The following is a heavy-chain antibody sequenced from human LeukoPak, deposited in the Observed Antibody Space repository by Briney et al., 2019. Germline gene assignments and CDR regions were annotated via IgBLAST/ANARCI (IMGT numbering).Heavy chain of an antibody. Sequence: GGSLRLSCAASGFPFSGYWMHWVRQAPGKGLVWVSGINDVGRTTSYADSVKGRFTISRDNAKNTLYLQMNSLRAEDTAVYYCARGHYYGMDVWDQGTTVTVSS. CDR2: INDVGRTT. J-gene: IGHJ6*02. CDR3: ARGHYYGMDV. V-gene: IGHV3-74*01. CDR1: GFPFSGYW.